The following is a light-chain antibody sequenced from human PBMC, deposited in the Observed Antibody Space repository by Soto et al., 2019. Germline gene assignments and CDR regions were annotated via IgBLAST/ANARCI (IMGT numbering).Light chain of an antibody. V-gene: IGKV3-15*01. Sequence: VMTHSPATLSLSPCERVTLSCRASQSAGGDVAWYQQKPGQAPRLLIFGASTRATAVPARFSGSGSATEFTFTISSLQSEDFAVYYCQQYNNWPTFGGGTKVDIK. CDR3: QQYNNWPT. CDR2: GAS. J-gene: IGKJ4*01. CDR1: QSAGGD.